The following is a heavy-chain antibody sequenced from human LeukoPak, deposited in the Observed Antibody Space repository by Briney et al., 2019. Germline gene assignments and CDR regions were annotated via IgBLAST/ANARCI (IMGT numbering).Heavy chain of an antibody. J-gene: IGHJ4*02. CDR2: ISHSGAT. Sequence: SETLSLTCTVSGDSITGYWWSWIRQPPGKGLEWIGHISHSGATNYSPSLKGRLTILVDTSKNQFTLTLSSVTAADTAVYYCARHLRYGGNANFDYGGQGTLVTVSP. CDR3: ARHLRYGGNANFDY. CDR1: GDSITGYW. D-gene: IGHD4-23*01. V-gene: IGHV4-59*08.